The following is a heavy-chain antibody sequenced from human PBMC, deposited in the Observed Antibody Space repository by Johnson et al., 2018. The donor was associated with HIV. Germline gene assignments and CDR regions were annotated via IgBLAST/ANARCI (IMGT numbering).Heavy chain of an antibody. V-gene: IGHV3-7*03. CDR3: ARYEGNYVALDI. J-gene: IGHJ3*02. Sequence: VQLVESGGGLVQPGGSLRLSCAASGFTFRSYWMSWVRQAPGNGLEWVANIKQDGSEKYYVDSVKGRFTISRDNAKNSLYLQMNSLRAEDTAVYYCARYEGNYVALDIWGQGTMVTVSS. CDR1: GFTFRSYW. CDR2: IKQDGSEK. D-gene: IGHD1-7*01.